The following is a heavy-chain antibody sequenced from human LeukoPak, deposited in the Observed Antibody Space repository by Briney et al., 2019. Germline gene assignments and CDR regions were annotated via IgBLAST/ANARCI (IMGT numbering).Heavy chain of an antibody. D-gene: IGHD6-13*01. CDR1: GFTFSSYS. CDR3: ASSKWRSRWEPAAAARPTD. J-gene: IGHJ4*02. CDR2: INHSGST. Sequence: GSLRLSCAASGFTFSSYSMNWVRQAPGKGLEWIGEINHSGSTNYNPSLKSRVTISVDTSKNQFSLKLSSVTAADTAVYYCASSKWRSRWEPAAAARPTDWGQGTLVTVSS. V-gene: IGHV4-34*01.